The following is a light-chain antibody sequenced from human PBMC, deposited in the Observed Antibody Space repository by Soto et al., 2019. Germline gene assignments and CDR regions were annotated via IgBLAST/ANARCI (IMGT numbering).Light chain of an antibody. V-gene: IGLV2-14*01. J-gene: IGLJ3*02. CDR3: SSYTSSTRV. CDR1: ISDVDDYNY. Sequence: QSALTQPASVSGSPGQSITISCTGIISDVDDYNYVSWYQQHPGKVPKLIIYEVTKRPSGVSNHFSGSKSGNTASLTISGLQTDDEADYYCSSYTSSTRVFGGGTKVTVL. CDR2: EVT.